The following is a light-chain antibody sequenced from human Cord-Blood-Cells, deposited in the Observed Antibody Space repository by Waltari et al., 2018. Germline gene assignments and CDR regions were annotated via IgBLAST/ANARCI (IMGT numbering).Light chain of an antibody. V-gene: IGLV2-14*01. Sequence: QSALTQPASVSGSPGQSITISCTGTSSDVGGYNYVSWYQQHPGKAPKLMIYEVSKQPSGVSKRFSGSKSGNTASLTISGLQAEDEADYYCSSYTSSSTWVFGGGTKLTVL. CDR1: SSDVGGYNY. CDR3: SSYTSSSTWV. CDR2: EVS. J-gene: IGLJ3*02.